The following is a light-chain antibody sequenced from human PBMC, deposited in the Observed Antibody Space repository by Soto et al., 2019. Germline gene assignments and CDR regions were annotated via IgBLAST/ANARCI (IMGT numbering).Light chain of an antibody. CDR3: MQPLQSWT. Sequence: VMTQSPLSLPVTPVEPASISCRSSQSLLHSNGYNYLDWYLQKPGQSPQLLIYLGSNRASGVPDRFSGSGSGTDFTLKISRVEAEDVGVYYCMQPLQSWTFGQGTKVE. CDR2: LGS. V-gene: IGKV2-28*01. J-gene: IGKJ1*01. CDR1: QSLLHSNGYNY.